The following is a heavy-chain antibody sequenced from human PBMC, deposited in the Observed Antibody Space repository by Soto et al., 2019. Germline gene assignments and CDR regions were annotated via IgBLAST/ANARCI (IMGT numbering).Heavy chain of an antibody. CDR2: IYYSGST. J-gene: IGHJ4*02. CDR3: ARQSMGKKRSGSYYSGALDY. V-gene: IGHV4-39*01. D-gene: IGHD3-10*01. Sequence: QLQLQESGPGLVKPSETLSLTCTVSGGSISSSSYYWGWIRQPPGKGLEWIGSIYYSGSTYYNPSLKSRVTISVDTSKNQFSLKLSSVTAADTAVYYCARQSMGKKRSGSYYSGALDYWGQGTLVTVSS. CDR1: GGSISSSSYY.